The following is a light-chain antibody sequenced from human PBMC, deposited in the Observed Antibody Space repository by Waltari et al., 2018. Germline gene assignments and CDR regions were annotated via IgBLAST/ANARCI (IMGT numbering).Light chain of an antibody. CDR1: QIVGTN. CDR3: QQRYKWPHS. CDR2: DAF. V-gene: IGKV3-11*01. J-gene: IGKJ4*01. Sequence: EIVLTQSPVTLSLSAGERATLSCSASQIVGTNLAWYQKRPGQAPRLLIYDAFDRAAGVPARFSGSSSGVEFTLTISSLEPEDSGVYFCQQRYKWPHSFGGGTKVEI.